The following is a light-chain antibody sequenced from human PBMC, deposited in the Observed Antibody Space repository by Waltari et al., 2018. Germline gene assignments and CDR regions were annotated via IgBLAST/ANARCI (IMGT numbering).Light chain of an antibody. V-gene: IGLV1-47*01. CDR2: TSD. CDR3: AAWDDSLSGRV. Sequence: QSVLTQPPSASGTPGQRATISCSGSSSNIGLNYVYWYPPLPGTAPKLLIYTSDQRPSGVPDRFSGSKSGTSASLAISGRRSEDEADYYCAAWDDSLSGRVFGGGTKLTVL. CDR1: SSNIGLNY. J-gene: IGLJ3*02.